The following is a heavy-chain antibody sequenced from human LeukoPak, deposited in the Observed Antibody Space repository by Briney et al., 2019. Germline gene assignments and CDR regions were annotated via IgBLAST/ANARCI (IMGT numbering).Heavy chain of an antibody. V-gene: IGHV5-51*01. CDR3: ARRSCGGGSCYPGWFDP. D-gene: IGHD2-15*01. J-gene: IGHJ5*02. CDR2: IYPTDSDT. CDR1: GYSFTSYW. Sequence: GESLKISCKGSGYSFTSYWIGWVRQMPGKGLEWMGIIYPTDSDTRYSPSFQGQVTISVDKSISTAYVQWSSLKASDTAMYYCARRSCGGGSCYPGWFDPWGQGTLVTVSS.